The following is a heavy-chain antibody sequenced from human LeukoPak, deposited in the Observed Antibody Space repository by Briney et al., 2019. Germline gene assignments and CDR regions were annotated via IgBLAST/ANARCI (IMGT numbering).Heavy chain of an antibody. J-gene: IGHJ4*02. Sequence: ASAEDSCKVSEYTLTELSMHRVRQAPGKGLGWMGEFDPEEGETIYAQKFQGRVTMTEDTSTDTAYMELSSLRSEDTAVYYCATEANIVNIVTTISGVGYFDSWGQGTLVTVSA. V-gene: IGHV1-24*01. CDR2: FDPEEGET. D-gene: IGHD5-12*01. CDR1: EYTLTELS. CDR3: ATEANIVNIVTTISGVGYFDS.